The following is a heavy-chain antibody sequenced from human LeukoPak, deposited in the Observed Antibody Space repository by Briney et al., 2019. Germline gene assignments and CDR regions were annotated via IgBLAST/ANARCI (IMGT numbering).Heavy chain of an antibody. CDR2: INPNSDGT. CDR1: GYTFTGYY. V-gene: IGHV1-2*02. Sequence: ASVKVSCKASGYTFTGYYIHWVRQAPGQGLEWMGWINPNSDGTNYAQRFQGRVTMTRDTSINTVYMELSRLRSDDTAVYYCAKTPPVSPYYFDYWGQGTLVTVSS. CDR3: AKTPPVSPYYFDY. D-gene: IGHD3-16*01. J-gene: IGHJ4*02.